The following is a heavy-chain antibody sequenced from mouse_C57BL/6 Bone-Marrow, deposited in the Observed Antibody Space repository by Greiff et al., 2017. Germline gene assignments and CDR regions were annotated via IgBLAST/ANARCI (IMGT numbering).Heavy chain of an antibody. CDR3: ARGGVY. Sequence: VQGVESGAELARPGASVKLSCKASGYTFTSYGISWVKQRTGQGLEWIGEIDPRSGNTYYNEKFKGKATLTADKSASTAFMELRSLTSEDSAVYFCARGGVYWGQGTTLTVSS. CDR1: GYTFTSYG. J-gene: IGHJ2*01. V-gene: IGHV1-81*01. CDR2: IDPRSGNT.